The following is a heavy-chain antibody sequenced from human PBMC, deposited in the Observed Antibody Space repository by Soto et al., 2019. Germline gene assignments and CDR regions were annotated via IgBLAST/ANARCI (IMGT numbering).Heavy chain of an antibody. Sequence: ASVKVSCKASGGTFSSYAISWVRQAPGQGLEWMGGIIPIFGTANYAQKFQGRVTITADESTSTAYMELSSLRSEDTAVYYCAHAHDYGEPTDGDYFDYWGQGTLVTSPQ. D-gene: IGHD4-17*01. V-gene: IGHV1-69*13. CDR1: GGTFSSYA. CDR2: IIPIFGTA. J-gene: IGHJ4*02. CDR3: AHAHDYGEPTDGDYFDY.